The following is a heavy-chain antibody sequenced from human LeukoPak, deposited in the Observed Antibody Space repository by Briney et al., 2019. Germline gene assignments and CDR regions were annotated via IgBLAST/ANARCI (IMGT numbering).Heavy chain of an antibody. Sequence: GGSLRLSCAASGFTFSNYWMCWVRQAPGKGLEWVARIKQDGSEESYVDSVKGRLTISRDNAKNSLYLQMNSLRADDTAVYYCASTLTLDHWGQGTLVTVSS. CDR1: GFTFSNYW. J-gene: IGHJ4*02. V-gene: IGHV3-7*02. CDR3: ASTLTLDH. CDR2: IKQDGSEE.